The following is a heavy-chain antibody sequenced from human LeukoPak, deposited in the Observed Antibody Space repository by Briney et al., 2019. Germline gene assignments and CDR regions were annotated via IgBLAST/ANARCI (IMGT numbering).Heavy chain of an antibody. CDR1: GYTFTGYY. CDR2: FNLTSGGT. CDR3: ARDLGYCSGGSCLADAFDI. V-gene: IGHV1-2*04. Sequence: GASVKVSCKASGYTFTGYYMHWVRRAPGQGLRGWGGFNLTSGGTNYAQKFQGWVTMTRDTSISTAYMELSRLRSDDTAVYYCARDLGYCSGGSCLADAFDIWGQGTMVTVSS. J-gene: IGHJ3*02. D-gene: IGHD2-15*01.